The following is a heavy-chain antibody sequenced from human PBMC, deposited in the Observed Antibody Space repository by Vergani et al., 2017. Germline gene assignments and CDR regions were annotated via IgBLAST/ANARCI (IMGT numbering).Heavy chain of an antibody. CDR2: SRNKARSYTT. J-gene: IGHJ3*01. D-gene: IGHD2-2*01. Sequence: EVQLVESGGGLVQPGGSLRLSCAASGFTLSDHVMDWVRQGPGKGLEWVGRSRNKARSYTTEYSASVKGRFTISRDDSRNSLYLQMDSLRAEDTAVYYCAXEYSSTSDRAFDFWGQGTKVTVSS. CDR3: AXEYSSTSDRAFDF. V-gene: IGHV3-72*01. CDR1: GFTLSDHV.